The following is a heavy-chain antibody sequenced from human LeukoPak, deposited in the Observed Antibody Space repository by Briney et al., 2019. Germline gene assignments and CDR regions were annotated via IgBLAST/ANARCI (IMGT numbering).Heavy chain of an antibody. V-gene: IGHV7-4-1*01. CDR3: ARGRHYRNRGPTETTTFDY. CDR2: INTNTRTP. D-gene: IGHD1-1*01. Sequence: ASLKVSCKTSGYTFTSYAMNWGRQAPRQGLEWMGWINTNTRTPTYTQGFTGRFVFSLDTSVSTAYLQIGSLKAEDTATYYCARGRHYRNRGPTETTTFDYWGQGTLVTVSS. J-gene: IGHJ4*02. CDR1: GYTFTSYA.